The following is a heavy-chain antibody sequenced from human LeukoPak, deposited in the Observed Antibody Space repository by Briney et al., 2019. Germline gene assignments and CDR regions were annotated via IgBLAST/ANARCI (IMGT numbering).Heavy chain of an antibody. Sequence: PGGSLRLSSAASGFTVSSNSMRWVRQAPGKGLDWVANINQDGSERYYVDSVKGRFSISRDSAKNSLYLQMNSLRAEDTAVYYCARVNVADYYYYGMDVWGQGTTVTVSS. D-gene: IGHD6-13*01. CDR2: INQDGSER. J-gene: IGHJ6*02. CDR1: GFTVSSNS. V-gene: IGHV3-7*01. CDR3: ARVNVADYYYYGMDV.